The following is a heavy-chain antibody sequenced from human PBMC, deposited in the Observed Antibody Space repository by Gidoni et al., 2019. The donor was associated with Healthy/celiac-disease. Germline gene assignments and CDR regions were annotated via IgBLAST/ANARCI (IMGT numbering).Heavy chain of an antibody. CDR1: GFTFRDYY. CDR2: ISSSGSTI. CDR3: ARDLRDPAAIFFGGGWFDP. D-gene: IGHD2-2*01. J-gene: IGHJ5*02. V-gene: IGHV3-11*01. Sequence: QVQLVESGGGLVKPGGSLRLSCAASGFTFRDYYISWIRQAPGKGLAWVSYISSSGSTIYYADSVKGRFTISRDNAKNSLYLQMNSLRAEDTAVYYCARDLRDPAAIFFGGGWFDPWGQGTLVTVSS.